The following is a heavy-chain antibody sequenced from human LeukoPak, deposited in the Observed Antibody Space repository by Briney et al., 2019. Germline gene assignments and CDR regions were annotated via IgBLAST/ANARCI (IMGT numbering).Heavy chain of an antibody. CDR3: ARQGYYDSSGIDY. J-gene: IGHJ4*02. D-gene: IGHD3-22*01. CDR1: GYSISSGYY. V-gene: IGHV4-38-2*02. CDR2: IYHSESA. Sequence: SESLSLTCTVSGYSISSGYYWGWIRQPPGKGLEWTGSIYHSESADYNPSLKSRVTISVDTTRNQFSLKLRSVTAADTAVYYCARQGYYDSSGIDYWGQGTLVTVSS.